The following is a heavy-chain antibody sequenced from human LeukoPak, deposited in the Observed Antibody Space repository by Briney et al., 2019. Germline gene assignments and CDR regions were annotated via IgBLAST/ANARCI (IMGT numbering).Heavy chain of an antibody. Sequence: SETLSLTCTVSGASISSGGYYWNWIRQPPGKGLEWIGYIYYSWSTSYSPSLKSRLTISVDTSKNQFSLKLSSVTAADTAVYYCARDGYNSGYFDYWGQGTLVTVSS. CDR3: ARDGYNSGYFDY. J-gene: IGHJ4*02. D-gene: IGHD5-24*01. V-gene: IGHV4-30-4*01. CDR1: GASISSGGYY. CDR2: IYYSWST.